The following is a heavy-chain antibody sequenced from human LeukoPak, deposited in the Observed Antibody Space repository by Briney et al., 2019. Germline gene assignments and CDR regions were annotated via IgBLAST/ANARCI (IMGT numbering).Heavy chain of an antibody. J-gene: IGHJ3*02. CDR1: GFTFSGHS. V-gene: IGHV3-74*01. D-gene: IGHD3-10*01. CDR2: ISNDGTTT. CDR3: ARGWFGPDS. Sequence: PGGSLRLSCAASGFTFSGHSMHWVRQAPGKGLVWISGISNDGTTTNYANSVKGRFTISRDNGKNTLYLQMKSLRAEDTAVYYCARGWFGPDSWDQGTMVTVSS.